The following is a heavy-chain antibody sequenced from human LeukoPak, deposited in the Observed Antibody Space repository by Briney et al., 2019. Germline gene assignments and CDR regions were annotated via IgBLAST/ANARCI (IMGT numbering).Heavy chain of an antibody. CDR3: ARSNGGNSNCDY. V-gene: IGHV3-21*01. D-gene: IGHD4-23*01. CDR2: ISSSSSYI. CDR1: GFTFSSYS. J-gene: IGHJ4*02. Sequence: GGSLRLSCAASGFTFSSYSMNWVRQAPGKGLEWVSSISSSSSYIYYADSVKGRFTISRDNAKNSLYLQMNSLRAEDTAVYYCARSNGGNSNCDYWGQGTLVTVSS.